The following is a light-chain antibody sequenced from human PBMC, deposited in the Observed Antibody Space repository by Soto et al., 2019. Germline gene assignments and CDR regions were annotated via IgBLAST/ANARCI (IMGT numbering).Light chain of an antibody. CDR2: EVS. V-gene: IGLV2-14*01. CDR1: SSDVGGYNY. J-gene: IGLJ1*01. Sequence: QSALTQPASVSGSPGQSITISCTGTSSDVGGYNYVSWYQQHPGKAPKLMIYEVSNRPSGVSNRFSGSKSGNTASLTISGLQAEDEADYHCSSYTNNNTVYVIGTGTKVTVL. CDR3: SSYTNNNTVYV.